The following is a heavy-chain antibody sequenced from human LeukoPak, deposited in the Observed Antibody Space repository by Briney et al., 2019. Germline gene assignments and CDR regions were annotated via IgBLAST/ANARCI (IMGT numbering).Heavy chain of an antibody. V-gene: IGHV3-48*03. D-gene: IGHD6-19*01. CDR2: ISSGSTI. Sequence: GGSLRLSCAASRFTFSSYEMNWVRQAPGKGLEWFSYISSGSTIYDADSVKGRYTISRVNVKNSLYLQMNSLRAEDTAVYYCARESIAVAGAPFDYWGQGTLVTVSS. J-gene: IGHJ4*02. CDR3: ARESIAVAGAPFDY. CDR1: RFTFSSYE.